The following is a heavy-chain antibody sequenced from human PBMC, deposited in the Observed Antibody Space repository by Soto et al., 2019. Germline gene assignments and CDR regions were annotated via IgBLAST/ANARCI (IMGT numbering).Heavy chain of an antibody. CDR3: AKEGHIAKDSDFDY. V-gene: IGHV3-30*18. J-gene: IGHJ4*02. CDR2: ISYDGSNE. D-gene: IGHD5-18*01. Sequence: QVQLVESGGGVVQPGRSLRLSCAASGFTFSDYGMHWVRQAPGQGLECVAFISYDGSNEHYADYVKGRFTISRDNSKNRLYLQMNSLRTEDTAVYYCAKEGHIAKDSDFDYWGQGTLVTVSS. CDR1: GFTFSDYG.